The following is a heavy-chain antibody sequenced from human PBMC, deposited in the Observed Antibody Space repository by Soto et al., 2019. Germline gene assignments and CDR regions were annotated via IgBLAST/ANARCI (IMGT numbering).Heavy chain of an antibody. CDR2: IEQDGSER. CDR1: GFTFKNYW. CDR3: ARGPSATTLFLF. Sequence: EVQVVESGGDLVQPGGSLRLSCVVSGFTFKNYWMSWVRQAPGKGLEWVANIEQDGSERDYVDSVKGRFTISRDNAKNSVFLQMDSLRVDDTAVYYCARGPSATTLFLFWGQGILVTVSS. D-gene: IGHD4-17*01. V-gene: IGHV3-7*01. J-gene: IGHJ4*02.